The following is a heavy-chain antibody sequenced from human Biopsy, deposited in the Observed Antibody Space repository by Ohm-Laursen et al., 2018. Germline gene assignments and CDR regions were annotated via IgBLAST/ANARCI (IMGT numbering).Heavy chain of an antibody. D-gene: IGHD1-20*01. Sequence: TLSLTCTVSGDSIASYYWTWIRQSPGKGLEWIAYIYYSGRPNYNPSLKGRVVISVYRSRNQFFLKLTSATAADTAIYDCARVDRYNFDHYIMDAWGQGTTVTVSS. V-gene: IGHV4-59*01. CDR2: IYYSGRP. J-gene: IGHJ6*02. CDR3: ARVDRYNFDHYIMDA. CDR1: GDSIASYY.